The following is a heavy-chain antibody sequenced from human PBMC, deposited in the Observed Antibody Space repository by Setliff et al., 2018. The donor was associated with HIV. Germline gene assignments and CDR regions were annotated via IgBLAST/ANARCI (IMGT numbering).Heavy chain of an antibody. V-gene: IGHV4-4*02. J-gene: IGHJ4*02. CDR1: GGSISSNW. CDR2: IYHSGST. CDR3: GGNGYYSIDY. Sequence: SETLSLTCAVSGGSISSNWWSWVRQSPGKGLEWIGEIYHSGSTHYNPSLQSRVTISVDESKSQFSLKLNSVTAADTAVYYCGGNGYYSIDYWGQGTLVTVSS. D-gene: IGHD3-22*01.